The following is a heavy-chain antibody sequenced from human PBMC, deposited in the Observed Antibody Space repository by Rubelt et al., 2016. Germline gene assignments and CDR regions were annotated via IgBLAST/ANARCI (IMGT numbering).Heavy chain of an antibody. CDR1: GFTFSSYA. V-gene: IGHV3-64D*06. Sequence: EVQLVESGGGLVQPGRSLRLSCAASGFTFSSYAMHWVRQAPGKGLQYVSAISATGDSTSYADSVKGRFTISRDNSRNKRDLQSSSLRAEDTAVYYCVVDFTGWHNYWGQGTLVTVSS. D-gene: IGHD6-19*01. CDR2: ISATGDST. CDR3: VVDFTGWHNY. J-gene: IGHJ4*02.